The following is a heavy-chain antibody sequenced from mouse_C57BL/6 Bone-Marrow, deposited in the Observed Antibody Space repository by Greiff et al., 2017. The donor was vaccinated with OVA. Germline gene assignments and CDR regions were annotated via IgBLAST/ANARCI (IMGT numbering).Heavy chain of an antibody. V-gene: IGHV10-1*01. CDR3: VGITTVESGFAY. CDR2: IRSKSNNYAT. J-gene: IGHJ3*01. D-gene: IGHD1-1*01. CDR1: GFSFNTYA. Sequence: EVQLVESGGGLVQPKGSLKLSCAASGFSFNTYAMNWVRQAPGKGLEWVARIRSKSNNYATYYADSVKDRFTISRDDSESMLYLQMNNLKTEDTAMYYCVGITTVESGFAYWGQGTLVTVSA.